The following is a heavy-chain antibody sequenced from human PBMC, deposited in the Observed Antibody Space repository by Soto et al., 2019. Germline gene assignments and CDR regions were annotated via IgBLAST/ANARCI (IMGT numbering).Heavy chain of an antibody. CDR1: GFTFSGSA. V-gene: IGHV3-73*01. CDR2: IRSKANSYAT. J-gene: IGHJ2*01. Sequence: EVQLVESGGGLVQPGGSLKLSCAASGFTFSGSAMHWVRQASGKGLEWVGRIRSKANSYATAYAASVKGRFTISRDDSRHTPYLQMNSRKTEDTAVYHCTTRRLPTVTSYWYFDLWGRVTLVTVSS. D-gene: IGHD4-17*01. CDR3: TTRRLPTVTSYWYFDL.